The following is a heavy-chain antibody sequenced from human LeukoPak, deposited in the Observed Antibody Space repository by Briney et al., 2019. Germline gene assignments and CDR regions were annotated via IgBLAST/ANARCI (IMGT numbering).Heavy chain of an antibody. V-gene: IGHV1-2*02. J-gene: IGHJ3*02. CDR3: ARDHGDDAFDI. CDR1: GYTFTDYY. D-gene: IGHD3-3*01. Sequence: ASVKVSCKASGYTFTDYYMHWVRQAPGQGLEWMGWINPNSGGTNFAQKFQGRVTMTRDTSISTAYVELSRLTSDDTAVYYCARDHGDDAFDIWGPGTMVTVSS. CDR2: INPNSGGT.